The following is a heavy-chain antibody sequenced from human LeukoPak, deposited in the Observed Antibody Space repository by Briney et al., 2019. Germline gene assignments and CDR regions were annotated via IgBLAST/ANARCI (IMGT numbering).Heavy chain of an antibody. CDR3: AHGRVYAKYYYGMDV. CDR1: GGSVSSGSYY. D-gene: IGHD2-8*01. V-gene: IGHV4-61*01. CDR2: IYYSGST. Sequence: PSETLSLTCTVSGGSVSSGSYYWSWIRQPPGTGLEWIGYIYYSGSTNYNPSLKSRVTISVDTSKNQFSLKLSSVTAADTAVYYCAHGRVYAKYYYGMDVWGQGTTVTVSS. J-gene: IGHJ6*02.